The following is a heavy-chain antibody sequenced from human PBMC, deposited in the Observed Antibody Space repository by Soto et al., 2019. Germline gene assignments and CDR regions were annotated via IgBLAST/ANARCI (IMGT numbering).Heavy chain of an antibody. Sequence: ASVKVSSKASGYIFTNYDLNSVRQATGQGLEYLGWINPNSGNTDYSRKLQDRITLTADPSTTTSYMELRSLTSDDTAVYYCARGWGKYFGVNDFWGQGTLVTVSS. CDR3: ARGWGKYFGVNDF. CDR1: GYIFTNYD. V-gene: IGHV1-8*01. J-gene: IGHJ4*02. D-gene: IGHD2-8*01. CDR2: INPNSGNT.